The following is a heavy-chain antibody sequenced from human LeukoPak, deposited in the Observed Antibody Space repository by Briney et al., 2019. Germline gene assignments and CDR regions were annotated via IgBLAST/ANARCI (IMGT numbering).Heavy chain of an antibody. V-gene: IGHV3-30-3*01. Sequence: GGSLRLSCAASGFTFSSYAMHWVRQAPGKGLEWVAVISYDGSNKYYADSVKGRFTISRDNSKNTLYLQMNSLRAEGTAVYYCARAYCSGGSCYSQLFDYWGQGTLVTVSS. CDR3: ARAYCSGGSCYSQLFDY. CDR2: ISYDGSNK. J-gene: IGHJ4*02. CDR1: GFTFSSYA. D-gene: IGHD2-15*01.